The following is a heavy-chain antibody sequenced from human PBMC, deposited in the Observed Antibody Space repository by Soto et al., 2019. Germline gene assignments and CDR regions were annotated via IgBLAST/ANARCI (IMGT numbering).Heavy chain of an antibody. D-gene: IGHD3-22*01. V-gene: IGHV3-30*18. Sequence: GGSLRLSCAASGFTFSSYGMHWVRQAPGKGLEWVAVISYDGSNKYYADSVKGRFTISRDNSRNTLYLQMSRLGAEDTAVYYCAKDRYSSMIVVVIANDYWGQGTLVTVSS. CDR3: AKDRYSSMIVVVIANDY. CDR2: ISYDGSNK. CDR1: GFTFSSYG. J-gene: IGHJ4*02.